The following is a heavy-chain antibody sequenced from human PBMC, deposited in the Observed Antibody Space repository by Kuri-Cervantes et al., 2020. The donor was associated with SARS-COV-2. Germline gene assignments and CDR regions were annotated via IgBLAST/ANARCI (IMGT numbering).Heavy chain of an antibody. D-gene: IGHD2-2*01. V-gene: IGHV5-51*01. J-gene: IGHJ5*02. CDR3: ARQIVVVPAAIYWFDP. Sequence: GESLKISCKGSGYSFTSYWIGWVRQMPGKGLEWMGIIYPGDSDTRYSPSFQGQVTISADKSISTAYLQWSSLKASDTAMYYCARQIVVVPAAIYWFDPWGQGTRVTGSS. CDR1: GYSFTSYW. CDR2: IYPGDSDT.